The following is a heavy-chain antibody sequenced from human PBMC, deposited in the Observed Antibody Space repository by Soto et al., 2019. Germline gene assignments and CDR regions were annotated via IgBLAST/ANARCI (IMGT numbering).Heavy chain of an antibody. CDR2: MNPKSGGT. J-gene: IGHJ4*03. V-gene: IGHV1-2*02. D-gene: IGHD5-18*01. CDR3: ARERYSYGRYFDF. Sequence: ASVKVSCKASGYTFSADYTHWVRQAPGPGLEWMGWMNPKSGGTYFAQKFQGRVTLTRDTSISTAYMEVNRLRSDDTAVYYCARERYSYGRYFDFWGHGTPVTVSS. CDR1: GYTFSADY.